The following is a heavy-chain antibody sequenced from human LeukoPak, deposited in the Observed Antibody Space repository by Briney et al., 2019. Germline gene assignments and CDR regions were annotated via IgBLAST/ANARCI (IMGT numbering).Heavy chain of an antibody. J-gene: IGHJ6*03. CDR2: ISAYNGNT. V-gene: IGHV1-18*01. D-gene: IGHD3-3*01. CDR1: GYTFTSYG. CDR3: ARGAIYYDFWSPSYMDV. Sequence: ASVKVSCKASGYTFTSYGISWVRQAPGQGLVWMGWISAYNGNTNYAQKLQGRVTMTTDTSTSTAYMELRSLRSDDTAVYYCARGAIYYDFWSPSYMDVWGKGTTVTVSS.